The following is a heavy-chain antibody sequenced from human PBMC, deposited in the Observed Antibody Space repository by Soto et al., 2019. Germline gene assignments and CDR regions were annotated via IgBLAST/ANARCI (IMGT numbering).Heavy chain of an antibody. CDR2: IVVGSGNT. J-gene: IGHJ6*02. CDR3: AADGSSGWYHQWTYYYYGMDV. D-gene: IGHD6-19*01. CDR1: GFTFTSSA. Sequence: GASVKVSCKASGFTFTSSAVQWVRQARGQRLEWIGWIVVGSGNTNYAQKFQERVTITRDMSTSTAYMELSSLRSEDTAVYYCAADGSSGWYHQWTYYYYGMDVWGQGTTVTVSS. V-gene: IGHV1-58*01.